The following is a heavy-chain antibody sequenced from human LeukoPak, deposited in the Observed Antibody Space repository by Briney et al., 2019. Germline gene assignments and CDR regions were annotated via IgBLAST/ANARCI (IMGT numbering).Heavy chain of an antibody. Sequence: GGSLRLSCAASGFTVSSNYMSWVCQAPVKGLEWVSVIYSGGSTYYADSVKGRFTISRDNSKNTLYLQMNSLRAEDTAVYYCARGVVVAATRPYGMDVWGQGTTVTVSS. V-gene: IGHV3-53*01. CDR2: IYSGGST. CDR3: ARGVVVAATRPYGMDV. D-gene: IGHD2-15*01. CDR1: GFTVSSNY. J-gene: IGHJ6*02.